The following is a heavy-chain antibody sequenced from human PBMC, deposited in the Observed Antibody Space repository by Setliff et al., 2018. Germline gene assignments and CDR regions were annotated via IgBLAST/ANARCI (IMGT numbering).Heavy chain of an antibody. D-gene: IGHD2-21*01. J-gene: IGHJ1*01. CDR1: GCNFKDYF. CDR2: IDPEDGET. CDR3: ATGFEHLVMVYFQY. V-gene: IGHV1-69-2*01. Sequence: GASVKVSCKASGCNFKDYFIHWVQQAPGKGLEWVGRIDPEDGETRYAERFEGRVTITADRSTDTVSMELTNLNSEDRAVFYCATGFEHLVMVYFQYWGQGTLVTVSS.